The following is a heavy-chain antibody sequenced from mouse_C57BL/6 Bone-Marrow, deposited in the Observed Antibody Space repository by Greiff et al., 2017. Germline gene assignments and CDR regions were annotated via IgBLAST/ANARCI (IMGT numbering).Heavy chain of an antibody. CDR2: IHPNSGST. Sequence: VQLQQPGAELVKPGASVKLSCKASGYTFTSYWMHWVKQRPGQGLEWIGMIHPNSGSTNYNEKFKSKATLTVDKSSSTAYMQLSSLTSEDSAVYYCARCGGSSYRYYFDYWGQGTTLTVSS. J-gene: IGHJ2*01. CDR1: GYTFTSYW. CDR3: ARCGGSSYRYYFDY. D-gene: IGHD1-1*01. V-gene: IGHV1-64*01.